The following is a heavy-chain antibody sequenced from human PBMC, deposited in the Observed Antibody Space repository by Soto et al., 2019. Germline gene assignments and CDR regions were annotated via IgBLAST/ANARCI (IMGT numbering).Heavy chain of an antibody. CDR1: GFTVTSYW. CDR3: ARGNTVYGNFDY. Sequence: DVQLVESGGGIVQPGGSLRLSCAASGFTVTSYWMHWFGQAPGKGLVWVSRTSPAGSGTYYAYFVRSRFTISTDTAKNPLDLQRNSLGAEDTAVYYCARGNTVYGNFDYWGQGTLVTVSS. D-gene: IGHD5-12*01. J-gene: IGHJ4*02. CDR2: TSPAGSGT. V-gene: IGHV3-74*01.